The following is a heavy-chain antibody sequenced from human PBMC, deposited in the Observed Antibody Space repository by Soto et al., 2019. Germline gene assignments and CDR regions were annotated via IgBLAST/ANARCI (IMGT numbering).Heavy chain of an antibody. J-gene: IGHJ6*01. CDR2: MIPIYGTA. CDR1: VGTFSSYA. V-gene: IGHV1-69*01. Sequence: QVQLVQSGAEVKKPGSAVKVSCKASVGTFSSYAISWVRQSPGQGLEWMGGMIPIYGTANYAQKFQGRVTITADESTSTAYMALSSLRSDDTAVYYCATPDRIFGVVITYDYYSDGMDVWVQGTTVTVSS. CDR3: ATPDRIFGVVITYDYYSDGMDV. D-gene: IGHD3-3*01.